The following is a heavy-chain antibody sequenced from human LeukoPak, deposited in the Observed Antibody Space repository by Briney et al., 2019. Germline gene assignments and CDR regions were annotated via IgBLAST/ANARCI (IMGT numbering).Heavy chain of an antibody. D-gene: IGHD2-8*02. CDR3: ARDGGGVSSWVSH. V-gene: IGHV5-10-1*01. CDR2: IDPGDSFT. CDR1: GYSFSSYW. Sequence: GESLKIPCKGSGYSFSSYWISWVRQMPGKGLEWMGRIDPGDSFTKYRPSLEGRVTISANKSLSTFYLQWSSLKASDTAIYYCARDGGGVSSWVSHWGQGTLVTVSS. J-gene: IGHJ4*02.